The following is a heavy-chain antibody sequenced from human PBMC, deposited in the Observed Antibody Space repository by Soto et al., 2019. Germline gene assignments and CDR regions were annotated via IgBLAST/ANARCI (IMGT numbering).Heavy chain of an antibody. CDR3: AREFEIYVWRSYRPRSWFDP. CDR2: IWYDGSNK. Sequence: QVQLVESGGGVVQPGRSLRLSCAASGFTFSSYGMHWVRQAPGKGLEWVAVIWYDGSNKYYADSVKGRFTISRDNSKNTLYLQMNSLIAEDTAVYYCAREFEIYVWRSYRPRSWFDPWGQGTLVTVSS. D-gene: IGHD3-16*02. V-gene: IGHV3-33*01. CDR1: GFTFSSYG. J-gene: IGHJ5*02.